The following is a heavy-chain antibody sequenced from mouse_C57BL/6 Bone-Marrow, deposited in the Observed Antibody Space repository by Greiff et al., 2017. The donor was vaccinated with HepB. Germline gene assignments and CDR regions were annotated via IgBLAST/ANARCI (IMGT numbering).Heavy chain of an antibody. CDR3: ARDRAAQATPY. V-gene: IGHV5-4*01. CDR2: ISDGGSYT. J-gene: IGHJ3*01. Sequence: EVQLVESGGGLVKPGGSLKLSCAASGFTFSSYAMSWVRQTPEKRLEWVATISDGGSYTYYPDNVKGRFTISRDNAKNNLYLQMSHLKSEDTAMYYCARDRAAQATPYWGQGTLVTVSA. CDR1: GFTFSSYA. D-gene: IGHD3-2*02.